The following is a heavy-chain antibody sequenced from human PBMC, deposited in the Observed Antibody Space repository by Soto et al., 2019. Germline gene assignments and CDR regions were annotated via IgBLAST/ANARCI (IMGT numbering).Heavy chain of an antibody. CDR3: ARGRDDSGWSSAEYFHH. Sequence: ASVKVSCKASGYIFTNYGINWVRQAPGQGLEWMGWIRAYNGNTNYAQKVQGRVTVTTDTSTSTVYMELRSLRSDDTAVYYCARGRDDSGWSSAEYFHHWGQGTLVTVSS. CDR2: IRAYNGNT. J-gene: IGHJ1*01. V-gene: IGHV1-18*01. CDR1: GYIFTNYG. D-gene: IGHD6-13*01.